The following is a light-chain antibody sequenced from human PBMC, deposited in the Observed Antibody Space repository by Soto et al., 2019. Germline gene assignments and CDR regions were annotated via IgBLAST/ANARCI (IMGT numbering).Light chain of an antibody. CDR3: QQYYSTPFT. J-gene: IGKJ3*01. V-gene: IGKV4-1*01. CDR2: WAS. Sequence: DIVMTQSPDSLAVSLGERATINCKSSQSVLYSSNNKNYLAWYQQKPGQPPKLLIYWASTRESGVTDRFSGSGSGTDFTLTISSLQAEDVAVYYCQQYYSTPFTFAPGTKVDI. CDR1: QSVLYSSNNKNY.